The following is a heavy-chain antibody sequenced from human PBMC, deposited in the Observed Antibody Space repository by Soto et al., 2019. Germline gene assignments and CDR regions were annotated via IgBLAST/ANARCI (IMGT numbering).Heavy chain of an antibody. CDR1: GFTFSSYA. Sequence: EVQLSESGGGLVQPGGSLRLSCAASGFTFSSYAMSWVRQAPGKGLEWVSVISGSAGSAYYADSVKGRFTISRDNSKNTLYLQLNSLKTEDTAVYYCAKQGGLLYYYYYYMDVWGKGTTVTVSS. CDR3: AKQGGLLYYYYYYMDV. J-gene: IGHJ6*03. V-gene: IGHV3-23*01. CDR2: ISGSAGSA. D-gene: IGHD2-15*01.